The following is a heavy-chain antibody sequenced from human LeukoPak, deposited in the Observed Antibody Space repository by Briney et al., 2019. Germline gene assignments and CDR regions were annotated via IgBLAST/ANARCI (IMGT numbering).Heavy chain of an antibody. CDR2: INPDGSEK. Sequence: RGSLSYSCVTSGFRLSSYWMSWVRPAPGKGLEWVANINPDGSEKNYVVSMTGRLTISRDNAKNSVYLQVDSLRDDDTAVYYCARPSSYNDPWGSEHWGQG. V-gene: IGHV3-7*01. D-gene: IGHD3-16*01. J-gene: IGHJ4*03. CDR1: GFRLSSYW. CDR3: ARPSSYNDPWGSEH.